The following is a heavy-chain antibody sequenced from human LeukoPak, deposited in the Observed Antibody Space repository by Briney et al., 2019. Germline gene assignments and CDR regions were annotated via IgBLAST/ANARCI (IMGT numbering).Heavy chain of an antibody. V-gene: IGHV3-7*01. CDR3: ATDNVYCSRTSCYQTFDY. CDR2: IKQDGSER. D-gene: IGHD2-2*01. J-gene: IGHJ4*02. Sequence: GGSVRLSCAGCGFTVDSKYLSWVGQAPGKGLEWVAIIKQDGSERYYVDSVKGRFTISRDNSRNSLYLQMDILRAEDTAVYYCATDNVYCSRTSCYQTFDYWGQGTLVTVPS. CDR1: GFTVDSKY.